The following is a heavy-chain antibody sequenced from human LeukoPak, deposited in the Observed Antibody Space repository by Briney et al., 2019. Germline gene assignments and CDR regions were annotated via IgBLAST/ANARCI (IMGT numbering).Heavy chain of an antibody. CDR2: IYSGGST. D-gene: IGHD3-22*01. J-gene: IGHJ4*02. Sequence: SGGSLRLSCAASGFTVSSNYMSWVRQAPGKGLEWVSVIYSGGSTYYADSVKGRFTISRDNSKNTLYLQMNSLRAEDTAVYYCAKDNARYYDSSGYYYAFDYWGQGTLVTVSS. CDR3: AKDNARYYDSSGYYYAFDY. V-gene: IGHV3-53*01. CDR1: GFTVSSNY.